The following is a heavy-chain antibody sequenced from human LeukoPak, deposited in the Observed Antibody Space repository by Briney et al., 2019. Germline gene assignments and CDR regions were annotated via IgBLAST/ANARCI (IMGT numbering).Heavy chain of an antibody. CDR2: ISSSSSYI. CDR1: GFTFSTYN. V-gene: IGHV3-21*01. Sequence: GGSLRLSCAASGFTFSTYNMNWVRQAPGKGLEWVSSISSSSSYIYYADSVKGRFTISRDNARNSLYLQMNSLRDEDTAVYYCARDGGGISGNYHYAFDIWGQGTMVTVSS. D-gene: IGHD1-26*01. J-gene: IGHJ3*02. CDR3: ARDGGGISGNYHYAFDI.